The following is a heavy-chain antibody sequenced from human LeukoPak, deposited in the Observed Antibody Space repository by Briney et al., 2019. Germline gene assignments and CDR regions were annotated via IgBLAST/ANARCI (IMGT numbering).Heavy chain of an antibody. V-gene: IGHV3-69-1*01. CDR1: GFTFSTYA. CDR3: ARDGEDGVCDY. Sequence: GGSLRLSCAASGFTFSTYAMNWVRQAPGKGQEWVSTISGIDTFYADSVKGRFTISRDNAKNSLYLQMNSLRAEDTAVYYCARDGEDGVCDYWGQGTLVTVSS. J-gene: IGHJ4*02. CDR2: ISGIDT. D-gene: IGHD3-10*01.